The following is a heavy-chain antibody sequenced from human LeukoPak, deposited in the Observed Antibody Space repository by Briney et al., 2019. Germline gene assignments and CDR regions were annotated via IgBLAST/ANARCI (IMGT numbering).Heavy chain of an antibody. V-gene: IGHV1-46*01. Sequence: VASVKVSCKASGYTFTSYYMHWVRQAPGQGLEWMGIINPSGGSTSYAQKFQGRVTMTRDTSTSTVYMELSSLRSEDTAVYYCARAYSGYDYYYYYYMDVWGKGTTVTVSS. CDR2: INPSGGST. CDR1: GYTFTSYY. J-gene: IGHJ6*03. CDR3: ARAYSGYDYYYYYYMDV. D-gene: IGHD5-12*01.